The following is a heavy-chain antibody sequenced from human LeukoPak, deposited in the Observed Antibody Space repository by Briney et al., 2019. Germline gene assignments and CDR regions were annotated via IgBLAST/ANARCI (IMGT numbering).Heavy chain of an antibody. Sequence: GGSLRLSCAVSGFTFSSYNMNWVRQAPGKGLEWVSSSSSSSSYIYYADSVKSRFTISRDNAKNSLFLQMNSLRAEDTAVYYCARGRVEDYDFWSGHALDWWGQGTLVTVSS. CDR2: SSSSSSYI. J-gene: IGHJ4*02. CDR3: ARGRVEDYDFWSGHALDW. CDR1: GFTFSSYN. D-gene: IGHD3-3*01. V-gene: IGHV3-21*01.